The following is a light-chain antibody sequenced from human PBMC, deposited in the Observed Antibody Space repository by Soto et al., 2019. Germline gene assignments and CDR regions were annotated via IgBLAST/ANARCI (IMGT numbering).Light chain of an antibody. Sequence: EIVLIQSPATLSLSPGERATLSCRASQSVGSYLAWYQHKPGQAPRLLISDASNRATGIPARFSCSGSETDFTLTISSLEPEDSAVYYCQQRSNWPSLTLGGGTKVDIK. CDR3: QQRSNWPSLT. V-gene: IGKV3-11*01. J-gene: IGKJ4*01. CDR1: QSVGSY. CDR2: DAS.